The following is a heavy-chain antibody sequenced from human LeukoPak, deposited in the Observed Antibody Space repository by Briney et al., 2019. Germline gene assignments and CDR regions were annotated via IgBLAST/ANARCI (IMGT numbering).Heavy chain of an antibody. J-gene: IGHJ4*02. CDR2: ISYDGSNK. Sequence: GGSLRLSCAASGFTFSSYAMHWVRQAPGKGLEWVAVISYDGSNKYYADSVKGRFTISRDNSKNTLYLQMNSLRAEDTAVYYCARDTDIAVATIVGDYWGQGTLVTVSS. D-gene: IGHD5-12*01. CDR3: ARDTDIAVATIVGDY. CDR1: GFTFSSYA. V-gene: IGHV3-30-3*01.